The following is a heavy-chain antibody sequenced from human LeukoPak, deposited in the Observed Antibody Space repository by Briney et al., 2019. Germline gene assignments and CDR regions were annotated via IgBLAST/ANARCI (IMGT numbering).Heavy chain of an antibody. Sequence: SETRSLTCTVSGDSINTNNHWAWIRQPAGKGLEWIGRLHNSGSTNYNPSLQSRVTISVDTSKNQFSLKMTSATAADTAVYFCARDPLRSSFDPWGQGILVTVSS. CDR2: LHNSGST. CDR1: GDSINTNN. CDR3: ARDPLRSSFDP. J-gene: IGHJ5*02. V-gene: IGHV4-4*07. D-gene: IGHD6-13*01.